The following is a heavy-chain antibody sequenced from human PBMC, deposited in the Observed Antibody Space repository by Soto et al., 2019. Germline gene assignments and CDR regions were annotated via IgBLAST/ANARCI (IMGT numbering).Heavy chain of an antibody. CDR1: GDSINNYY. CDR2: IYSSGSA. V-gene: IGHV4-4*07. J-gene: IGHJ4*02. Sequence: VRLQESGPGLVEPSETLSLTCSVSGDSINNYYWSWIRQPAGKGLEWIGRIYSSGSANYNPSLKARGTMAVDTSKDQGFLSVTSGTAADTAVYFCARGGTRSADLPTYWGQGIQVIVSS. CDR3: ARGGTRSADLPTY. D-gene: IGHD1-1*01.